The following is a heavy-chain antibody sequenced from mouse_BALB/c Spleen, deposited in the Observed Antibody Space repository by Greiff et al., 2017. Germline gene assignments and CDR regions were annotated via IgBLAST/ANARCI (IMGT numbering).Heavy chain of an antibody. V-gene: IGHV8-11*01. D-gene: IGHD1-1*01. CDR3: ARIENYYGSSYAMDY. J-gene: IGHJ4*01. CDR1: GFSLSTSGMS. Sequence: ESGPGILQPSQTLSLTCSFSGFSLSTSGMSVGWIRQPSGKGLEWLAHIWWIDDKYYNPALKSRLTISKDTSNNQVFLKIASVVTADTATYYCARIENYYGSSYAMDYWGQGTSVTVSS. CDR2: IWWIDDK.